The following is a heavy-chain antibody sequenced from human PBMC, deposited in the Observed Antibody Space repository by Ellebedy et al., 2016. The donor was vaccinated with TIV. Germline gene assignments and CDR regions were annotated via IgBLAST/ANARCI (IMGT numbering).Heavy chain of an antibody. CDR2: VGCSGDTT. J-gene: IGHJ3*02. CDR3: AKDKAGYVSSRGPFDI. Sequence: GESLKISCAASGITFSSHAMSWVRQAPGKGLEWVSAVGCSGDTTYYADSVKGRFTISRENSKNTLYLQMNSLRAEDTAIYYCAKDKAGYVSSRGPFDIWGQGTMVTVSS. D-gene: IGHD2-15*01. CDR1: GITFSSHA. V-gene: IGHV3-23*01.